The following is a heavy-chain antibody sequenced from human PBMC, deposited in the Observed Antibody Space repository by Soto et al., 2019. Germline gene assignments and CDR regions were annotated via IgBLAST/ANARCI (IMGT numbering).Heavy chain of an antibody. V-gene: IGHV3-23*01. CDR1: GFTFSSYA. D-gene: IGHD3-16*02. Sequence: GSLRLSCAASGFTFSSYAMSWVRQAPGKGLEWVSAISGSGGSTYYADSVKGRFTISRDNSKNTLYLQMNSLRAEDTAVYYCAKDGVITFGGVIVIPSYFDYWGQGTLVTVSS. CDR3: AKDGVITFGGVIVIPSYFDY. J-gene: IGHJ4*02. CDR2: ISGSGGST.